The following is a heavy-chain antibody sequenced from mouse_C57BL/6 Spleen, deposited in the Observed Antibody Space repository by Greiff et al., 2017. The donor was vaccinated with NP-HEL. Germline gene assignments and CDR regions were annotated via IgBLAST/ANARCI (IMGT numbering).Heavy chain of an antibody. D-gene: IGHD3-2*02. CDR3: ARGIFRGFAY. Sequence: DVKLVESGGGLVKPGGSLKLSCAASGFTFSDYGMHWVRQAPEKGLEWVAYISSGSSTIYYADTVKGRFTISRDNAKNTLFLQMTSLRSEDTAMYYCARGIFRGFAYWGQGTLVTVSA. V-gene: IGHV5-17*01. CDR1: GFTFSDYG. CDR2: ISSGSSTI. J-gene: IGHJ3*01.